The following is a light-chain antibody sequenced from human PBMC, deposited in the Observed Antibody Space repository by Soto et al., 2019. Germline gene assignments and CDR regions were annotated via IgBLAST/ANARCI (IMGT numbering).Light chain of an antibody. Sequence: IVLTQSPGILSLSPGERATLSCRASQSVGRGYLAWYQQKPGQAPMLLIYDTSERASDIPDEFCGSGSGTYFTLPISRLVPEDFAVYYCQYQGTFGGGTKVEIK. CDR3: QYQGT. V-gene: IGKV3-20*01. CDR2: DTS. J-gene: IGKJ4*01. CDR1: QSVGRGY.